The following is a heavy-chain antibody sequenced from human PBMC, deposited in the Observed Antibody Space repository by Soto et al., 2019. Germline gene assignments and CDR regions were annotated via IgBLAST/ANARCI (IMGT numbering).Heavy chain of an antibody. CDR1: GYTFTTYG. D-gene: IGHD4-17*01. V-gene: IGHV1-18*03. J-gene: IGHJ6*02. Sequence: QVHLVPSGAEVKKPGASLKVSCKASGYTFTTYGINWVRQAPGQGLEWMGWISGYNGNTKYAQKFQGRVTMTTDTSTNTASMEVRSLRSDDMAVYYCARSGDLHYYYYGMDVWGQGTTVTVSS. CDR3: ARSGDLHYYYYGMDV. CDR2: ISGYNGNT.